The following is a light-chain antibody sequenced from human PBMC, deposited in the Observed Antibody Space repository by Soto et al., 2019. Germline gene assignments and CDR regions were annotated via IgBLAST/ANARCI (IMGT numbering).Light chain of an antibody. V-gene: IGLV2-14*01. CDR1: SGDIGGYDY. CDR2: EVS. Sequence: QSALTQPASVSGSPGQSITFSSTGTSGDIGGYDYVSWYQQHPGKAPKLMIFEVSNRPSGVSNRFSASKSGNAASLTISGLQAEDEADYYCTSYTANSTWVFGGGTKLTVL. CDR3: TSYTANSTWV. J-gene: IGLJ3*02.